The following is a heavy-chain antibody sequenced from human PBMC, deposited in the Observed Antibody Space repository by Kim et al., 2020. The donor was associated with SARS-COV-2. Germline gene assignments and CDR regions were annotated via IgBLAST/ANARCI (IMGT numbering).Heavy chain of an antibody. CDR3: ARLNWNYEEVRYFDY. J-gene: IGHJ4*02. CDR1: GFTFSSYS. Sequence: GGSLRLSCAASGFTFSSYSMNWVRQAPGKGLEWVSSISSSSSYIYYADSVKGRFTISRDNAKNSLYLQMNSLRAEDTAVYYCARLNWNYEEVRYFDYWGQGTLVTVSS. D-gene: IGHD1-7*01. CDR2: ISSSSSYI. V-gene: IGHV3-21*01.